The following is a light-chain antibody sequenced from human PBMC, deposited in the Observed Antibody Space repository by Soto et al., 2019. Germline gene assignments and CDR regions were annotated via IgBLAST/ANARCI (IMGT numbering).Light chain of an antibody. CDR1: SSNIGSRT. Sequence: QSVLTQPPSASGTPGQRVTISCSGSSSNIGSRTVNWYQQVPGTAPKLLIYSNNQRPSGVPDRFSGSKSGTPASLAISGLQSEDEADYYCATWDDSLSGPTFGGGTKLTVL. CDR3: ATWDDSLSGPT. J-gene: IGLJ2*01. V-gene: IGLV1-44*01. CDR2: SNN.